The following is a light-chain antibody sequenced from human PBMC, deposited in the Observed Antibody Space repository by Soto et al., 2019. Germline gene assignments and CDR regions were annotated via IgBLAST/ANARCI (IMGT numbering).Light chain of an antibody. V-gene: IGKV3-11*01. J-gene: IGKJ5*01. CDR3: DQRYNWPRVT. CDR2: DVS. CDR1: QSVSNS. Sequence: EIVLTQSPATLSLSPGERVTLSCRASQSVSNSLAWYQQKPGQPPRLLIYDVSNRATGIPARFSGSGSGTDFTLTITSLEPEDFAVYFCDQRYNWPRVTFGQGTQLEIK.